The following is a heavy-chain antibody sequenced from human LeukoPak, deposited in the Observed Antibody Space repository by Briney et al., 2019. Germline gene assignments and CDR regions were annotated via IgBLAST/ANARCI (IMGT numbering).Heavy chain of an antibody. V-gene: IGHV1-2*02. J-gene: IGHJ4*02. Sequence: ASVTVSCKAFGYTITSYYIHWVRQAPGQGLEWMGWINPNNGGTNSAQKFQGRVTMTRDTSIGTAYMELNRLTYDDTAVYYCGRDRHWNQGNFDYWGQGTLVTVSS. CDR1: GYTITSYY. CDR3: GRDRHWNQGNFDY. CDR2: INPNNGGT. D-gene: IGHD1-1*01.